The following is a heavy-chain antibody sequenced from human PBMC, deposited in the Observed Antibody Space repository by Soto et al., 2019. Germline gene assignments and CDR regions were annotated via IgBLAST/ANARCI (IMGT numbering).Heavy chain of an antibody. Sequence: SLTLSLTCAVSGGSISSSSYYWFWIRHPPGKGLEWIGSIYYSGSTYYNPSLKSRVTISVDTSKNQFSLKLSSVTAADTAVYYCARLMYSSSWYFLKLDPWGQGTLVTVSS. D-gene: IGHD6-13*01. CDR1: GGSISSSSYY. J-gene: IGHJ5*02. CDR3: ARLMYSSSWYFLKLDP. CDR2: IYYSGST. V-gene: IGHV4-39*01.